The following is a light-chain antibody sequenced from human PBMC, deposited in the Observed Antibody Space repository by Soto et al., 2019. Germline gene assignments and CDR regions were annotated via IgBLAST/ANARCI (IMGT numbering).Light chain of an antibody. CDR2: DVS. CDR1: SSDVGGYDY. CDR3: SSFTSSITLV. V-gene: IGLV2-14*03. Sequence: QSVLTQPASVSGSPGPSITISCTGTSSDVGGYDYVSWYQQHPGKAPKLMIYDVSNRPSGVSNRFSGSKSGNTASLTISGLQAEDEADYYCSSFTSSITLVFGGGTKLTVL. J-gene: IGLJ2*01.